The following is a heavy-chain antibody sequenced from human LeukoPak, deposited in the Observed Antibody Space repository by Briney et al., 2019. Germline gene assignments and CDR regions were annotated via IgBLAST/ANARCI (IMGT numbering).Heavy chain of an antibody. CDR3: AKYMTPDTVAAIPPFDY. Sequence: GGSLRLSCAASGFGFSSYAVSWVRQGPGKGLEWVSSVTGIVCRTYYADSVDGRFTISRDNSKSTVYLQMNSLRAEDTAVYYCAKYMTPDTVAAIPPFDYWGQGTLVTVSS. J-gene: IGHJ4*02. D-gene: IGHD5-12*01. CDR1: GFGFSSYA. CDR2: VTGIVCRT. V-gene: IGHV3-23*01.